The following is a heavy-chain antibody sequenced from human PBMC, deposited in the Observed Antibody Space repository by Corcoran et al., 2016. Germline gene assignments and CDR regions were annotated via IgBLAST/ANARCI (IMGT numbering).Heavy chain of an antibody. CDR3: AKDTGDLEWLLLHYYYYYGMDV. CDR1: GFTFSSYG. J-gene: IGHJ6*02. CDR2: ISYDGSNK. D-gene: IGHD3-3*01. V-gene: IGHV3-30*18. Sequence: QVQLVESGGGVVQPGRSLRLSCAASGFTFSSYGMHWVRQAPGKGLEWVAVISYDGSNKYYGDSVKGRFTISRDNSKNTLYLKMNSLRAEETAVYYCAKDTGDLEWLLLHYYYYYGMDVWGQGTTVTVAS.